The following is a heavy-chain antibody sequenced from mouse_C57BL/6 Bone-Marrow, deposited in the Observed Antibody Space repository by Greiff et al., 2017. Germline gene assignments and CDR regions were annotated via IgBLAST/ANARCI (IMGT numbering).Heavy chain of an antibody. CDR1: GFTFSDYG. CDR3: TEELFAY. V-gene: IGHV5-17*01. Sequence: EVQGVESGGGLVKPGGSLKLSCAASGFTFSDYGMHWVRQAPEKGLEWVAYISSGSSTIYYADTVKGRFTISRDNAKNTLFLQMTSLRSEDTAMYYCTEELFAYWGQGTLVTVSA. J-gene: IGHJ3*01. CDR2: ISSGSSTI.